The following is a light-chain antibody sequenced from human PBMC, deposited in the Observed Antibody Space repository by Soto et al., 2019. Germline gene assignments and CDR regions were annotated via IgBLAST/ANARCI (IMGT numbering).Light chain of an antibody. CDR2: AAS. CDR3: QQTSSFPLT. J-gene: IGKJ4*01. V-gene: IGKV1-12*01. CDR1: QDISTY. Sequence: DIQMTQSPSSGSTSVGDRVTITCRASQDISTYLVWYQQKPGKVPSLLIYAASILQSGVPSRFSGRGSGTDCTLTISSLQPEDSATYYCQQTSSFPLTFGGGTKVEIK.